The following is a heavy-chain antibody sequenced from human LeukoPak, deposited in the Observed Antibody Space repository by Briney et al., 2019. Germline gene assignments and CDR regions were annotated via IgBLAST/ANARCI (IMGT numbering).Heavy chain of an antibody. D-gene: IGHD2-2*01. CDR3: AKIVVPAAFYFYGMDV. CDR2: ISGNGLKT. CDR1: GFNFGSDA. Sequence: SGGSLGLSCTASGFNFGSDAMHWVRQAPGKGLEWVSGISGNGLKTFYADSVKGRFTISRDNSKKTVDLEMNNLRVEDSAIFYCAKIVVPAAFYFYGMDVWGPGTTVTVSS. V-gene: IGHV3-23*01. J-gene: IGHJ6*02.